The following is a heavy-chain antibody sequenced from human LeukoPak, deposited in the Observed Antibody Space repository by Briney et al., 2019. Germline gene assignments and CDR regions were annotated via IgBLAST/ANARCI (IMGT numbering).Heavy chain of an antibody. D-gene: IGHD2-21*01. J-gene: IGHJ2*01. CDR3: AKDRGDHIAYPPHWYFDL. Sequence: GGSPRLSCAASGFTFSSYAMSWVRQAPGKGLEWVSGISGSLQSTYYADSVEGRFTISRDNSRNSLYLQMNSLRADDTAVYYCAKDRGDHIAYPPHWYFDLWGRGTLVTVSS. CDR2: ISGSLQST. V-gene: IGHV3-23*01. CDR1: GFTFSSYA.